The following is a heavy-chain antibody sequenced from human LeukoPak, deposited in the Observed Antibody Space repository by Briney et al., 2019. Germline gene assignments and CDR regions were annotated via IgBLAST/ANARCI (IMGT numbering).Heavy chain of an antibody. J-gene: IGHJ5*02. CDR2: IYPGDSDT. D-gene: IGHD3-10*01. Sequence: GESLKISCKGSGYSFTSYWIVWVRQMPGKGLEWVGIIYPGDSDTRYSPSFQGQVTISADKSISTAYLQWSSLKASDTAMYYCARLSMVRGIIIKWFDPWGQGTLVTVSS. V-gene: IGHV5-51*01. CDR3: ARLSMVRGIIIKWFDP. CDR1: GYSFTSYW.